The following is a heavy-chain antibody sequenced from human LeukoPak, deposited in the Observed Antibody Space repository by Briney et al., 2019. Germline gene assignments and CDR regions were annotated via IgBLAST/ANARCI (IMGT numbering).Heavy chain of an antibody. J-gene: IGHJ3*02. CDR3: ARDLPLGGDAFDI. Sequence: SETLSLTCAVSGGSISSGDYSWSWIRQPPGKGLEWIGFVFQSGTTYYNPSLKSRVIISVDKSKNQFSLKLTSVTAADTAVYYCARDLPLGGDAFDIWGQGTLVTVSS. D-gene: IGHD3-16*01. V-gene: IGHV4-30-2*01. CDR1: GGSISSGDYS. CDR2: VFQSGTT.